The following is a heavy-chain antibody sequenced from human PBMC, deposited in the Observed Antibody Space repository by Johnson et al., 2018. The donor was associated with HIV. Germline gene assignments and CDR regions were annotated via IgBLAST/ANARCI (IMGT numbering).Heavy chain of an antibody. J-gene: IGHJ3*02. V-gene: IGHV3-43*01. CDR3: ARGVTYYYDSTGYPHAFDI. CDR2: IGWDGVST. D-gene: IGHD3-22*01. CDR1: GFTFDDFT. Sequence: EVQLVESGGVVVQPGGSLRLSCTASGFTFDDFTMHCVRLVPGKGLEWVSLIGWDGVSTKYDDSVKGRFTISRDNGKNSLYLQMNSLRAEDTALYYCARGVTYYYDSTGYPHAFDIWGQGTMVTVSS.